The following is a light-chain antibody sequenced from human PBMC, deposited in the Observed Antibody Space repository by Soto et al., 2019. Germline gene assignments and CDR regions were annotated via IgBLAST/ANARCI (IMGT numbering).Light chain of an antibody. Sequence: EIVVTQSPGILSVSPGDRATLSCRASQSVGRNLAWYQQKPGQAPTLLIYAASTRATGLPARFSGSGSGTHFTLTISSLQAEDFAVYYWQEYSNWPLFTFGPGTRVDIK. V-gene: IGKV3-15*01. CDR1: QSVGRN. J-gene: IGKJ3*01. CDR3: QEYSNWPLFT. CDR2: AAS.